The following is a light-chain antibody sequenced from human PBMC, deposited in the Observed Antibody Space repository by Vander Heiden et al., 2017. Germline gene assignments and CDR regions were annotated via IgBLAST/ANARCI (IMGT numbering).Light chain of an antibody. CDR2: DAS. J-gene: IGKJ4*01. CDR3: QQRSNWPPVT. CDR1: QSVSSY. Sequence: LTQSPATLSLSPGERATLSCRASQSVSSYLAWYQQKPGQAHRLLIYDASNRATGIPARFSGSGSGTDFTLTISSLEPEDFAVYYCQQRSNWPPVTFGGGTKVEIK. V-gene: IGKV3-11*01.